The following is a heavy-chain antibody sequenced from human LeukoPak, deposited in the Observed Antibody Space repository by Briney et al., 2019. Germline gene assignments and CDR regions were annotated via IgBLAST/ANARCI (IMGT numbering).Heavy chain of an antibody. V-gene: IGHV4-34*01. CDR3: ARGSAANAVYYFDY. CDR2: INHSAST. Sequence: ETLSLTCAVYGRSFSGYYWSWFRQPPGKGLEWIGEINHSASTNYNPSLKSRVTISVDTSKNQFSLKLSSVTAADTAVYYCARGSAANAVYYFDYWGQGTLVTVSS. CDR1: GRSFSGYY. D-gene: IGHD2-8*01. J-gene: IGHJ4*02.